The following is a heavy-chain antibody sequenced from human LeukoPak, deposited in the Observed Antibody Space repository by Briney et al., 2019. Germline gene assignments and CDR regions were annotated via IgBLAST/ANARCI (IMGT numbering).Heavy chain of an antibody. J-gene: IGHJ6*02. CDR1: GYTFTGCY. CDR2: INPNSGGT. CDR3: AREPIAAAGSPYGMDV. Sequence: ASVKVSCKASGYTFTGCYMHWVRQAPGQGLEWMGWINPNSGGTNYAQKFQGRVTMTRDTSISTAYMELSRLRSDDTAVYYCAREPIAAAGSPYGMDVWGQGTTVTVSS. D-gene: IGHD6-13*01. V-gene: IGHV1-2*02.